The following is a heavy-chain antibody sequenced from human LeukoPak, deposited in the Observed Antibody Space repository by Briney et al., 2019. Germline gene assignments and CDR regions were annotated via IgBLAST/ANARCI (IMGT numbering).Heavy chain of an antibody. D-gene: IGHD2-2*01. Sequence: ASVKVSCKASGYTFTSYGISWVRQAPGQGLEWMGWISAYNGNTNYAQKLQGRVTMTTDTSTSTAYTELRSLRSDDTAVYYCATDCSSTSCYSRAVLGYWGQGTLVTVSS. CDR3: ATDCSSTSCYSRAVLGY. J-gene: IGHJ4*02. CDR2: ISAYNGNT. CDR1: GYTFTSYG. V-gene: IGHV1-18*01.